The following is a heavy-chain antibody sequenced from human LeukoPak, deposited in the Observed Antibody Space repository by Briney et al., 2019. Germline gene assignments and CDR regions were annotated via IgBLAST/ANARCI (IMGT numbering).Heavy chain of an antibody. CDR3: AKYRASGSGGRQTDF. CDR1: GFTFSSYD. J-gene: IGHJ4*02. CDR2: ISSGGAYT. Sequence: PGGSLRLSCAVSGFTFSSYDMAWVRQAPGEGLEWVSTISSGGAYTFYADSVKGRFTISRDNSKNTLFLQMNSLRAEDAALYYCAKYRASGSGGRQTDFWGRGALVTVSS. D-gene: IGHD2-15*01. V-gene: IGHV3-23*01.